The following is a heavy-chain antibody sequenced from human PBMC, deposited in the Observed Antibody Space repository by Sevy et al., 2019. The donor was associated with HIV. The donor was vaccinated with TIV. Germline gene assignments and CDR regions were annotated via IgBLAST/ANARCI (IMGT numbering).Heavy chain of an antibody. CDR1: GFTVSSNY. D-gene: IGHD3-3*01. J-gene: IGHJ6*02. CDR3: AKGLILEWSWYGMDV. CDR2: IYSDSNT. Sequence: GGSLRLSCAASGFTVSSNYMSWVRQAPGKGLEWVSVIYSDSNTYYADSVKGRFTISRDNSKNTLYLQMKSLRAEDTAVYYCAKGLILEWSWYGMDVWGQGTTVTVS. V-gene: IGHV3-53*01.